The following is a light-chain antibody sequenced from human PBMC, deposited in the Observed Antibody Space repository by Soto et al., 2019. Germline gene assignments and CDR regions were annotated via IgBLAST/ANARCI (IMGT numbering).Light chain of an antibody. V-gene: IGKV3-11*01. CDR1: QNVRNY. Sequence: EIVLTQSPATLSLPPGERATLCCRASQNVRNYLAWYQHKPGQAPRLLLYEASNRATGIPDRFSGSGFGTTFALTLRSLEPDDAAVYYCQQRSNRPPITFGQGTRLEI. CDR2: EAS. J-gene: IGKJ5*01. CDR3: QQRSNRPPIT.